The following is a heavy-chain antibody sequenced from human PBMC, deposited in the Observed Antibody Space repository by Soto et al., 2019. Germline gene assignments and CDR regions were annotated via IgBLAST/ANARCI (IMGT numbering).Heavy chain of an antibody. J-gene: IGHJ6*02. V-gene: IGHV1-69*01. CDR1: GGTFSSYA. D-gene: IGHD3-22*01. CDR2: IIPIFGTA. CDR3: ARDSSGYYFPDYYGMDV. Sequence: QVQLVQSGAEVKKPGSSVKVSCKASGGTFSSYAISWVRQAPGQGLEWMGGIIPIFGTANYAQKFQGRVTITADESTSTAYMELSSLRSEDTGVYYCARDSSGYYFPDYYGMDVWGQGTTVTVSS.